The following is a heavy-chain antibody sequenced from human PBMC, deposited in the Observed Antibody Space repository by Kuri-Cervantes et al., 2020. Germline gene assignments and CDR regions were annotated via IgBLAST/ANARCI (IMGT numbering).Heavy chain of an antibody. CDR3: ARDGPKSSGGYEHTCYYYGMDV. CDR1: GYTFTSYG. V-gene: IGHV1-18*01. CDR2: ISAYNGNT. Sequence: ASVKVSCKASGYTFTSYGISWVRQAPGQGLEWMGWISAYNGNTNYAQKLQDRVTMTTDTSTSTAYMELRSLRSEDTAVYYCARDGPKSSGGYEHTCYYYGMDVWGQGTTVTVSS. D-gene: IGHD5-12*01. J-gene: IGHJ6*02.